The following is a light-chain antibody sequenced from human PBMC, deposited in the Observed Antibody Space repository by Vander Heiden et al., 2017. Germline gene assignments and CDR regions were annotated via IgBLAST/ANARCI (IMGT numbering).Light chain of an antibody. V-gene: IGLV3-1*01. CDR1: KLGHKY. CDR3: QTWDTDSMI. J-gene: IGLJ2*01. Sequence: SYDLTQPPSVSVSPGQTASITCSGDKLGHKYISWYQQRPGQSPVRLLYQDNKRPSGIPERFSGSNSGNKATLTISGTLAMDEADDYCQTWDTDSMIFGGGTKLTVL. CDR2: QDN.